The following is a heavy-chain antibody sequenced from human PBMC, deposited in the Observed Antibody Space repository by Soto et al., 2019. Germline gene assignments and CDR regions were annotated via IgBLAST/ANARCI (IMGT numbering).Heavy chain of an antibody. D-gene: IGHD3-3*01. J-gene: IGHJ4*02. CDR2: ISGSGGST. CDR3: AKVGALGRITICGVVTMKASSYFDY. CDR1: GCTFSSYA. V-gene: IGHV3-23*01. Sequence: GGSLRLSCAASGCTFSSYAMSWVRQARGKGLEWVSAISGSGGSTYYADSVKGRFTISRDNSKNSLYLQMNSLRAEDTAVYYCAKVGALGRITICGVVTMKASSYFDYWGQGTLFTVSS.